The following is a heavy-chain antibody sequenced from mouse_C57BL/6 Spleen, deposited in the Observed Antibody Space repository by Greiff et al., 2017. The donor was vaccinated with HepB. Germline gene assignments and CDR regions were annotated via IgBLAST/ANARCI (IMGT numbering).Heavy chain of an antibody. CDR2: ISSGSSTI. J-gene: IGHJ1*03. CDR1: GFTFSDYG. V-gene: IGHV5-17*01. D-gene: IGHD1-1*01. Sequence: EVMLVESGGGLVKPGGSLKLSCAASGFTFSDYGMHWVRQAPEKGLEWVAYISSGSSTIYYADTVKGRFTISRDNAKNTLFLQMTSLRSEDTAMYYCARGGAYYGSSHWYFDVWGTGTTVTVSS. CDR3: ARGGAYYGSSHWYFDV.